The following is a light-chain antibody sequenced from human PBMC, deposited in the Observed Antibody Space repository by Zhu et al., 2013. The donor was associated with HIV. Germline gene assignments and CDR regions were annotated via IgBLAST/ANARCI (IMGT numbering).Light chain of an antibody. CDR2: WAS. Sequence: DIVMTQSPDSLAVSLGERATINCKSSQSVLYSSNNKNYLAWYQQNPGQPPKLLIYWASTRESGVPDRFSGSGSGTDFTLTISSLQAEDVAVYYCQQYYSTLFTFGPGTKVDIK. CDR1: QSVLYSSNNKNY. J-gene: IGKJ3*01. V-gene: IGKV4-1*01. CDR3: QQYYSTLFT.